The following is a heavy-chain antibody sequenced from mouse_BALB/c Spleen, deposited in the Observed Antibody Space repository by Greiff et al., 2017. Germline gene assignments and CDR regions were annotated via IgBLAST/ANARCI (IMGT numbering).Heavy chain of an antibody. J-gene: IGHJ4*01. CDR3: ARSTVYAMDY. CDR2: ISYSGST. D-gene: IGHD3-2*01. CDR1: GYSITSDYA. Sequence: VQLKQSGPGLVKPSQSLSLTCTVTGYSITSDYAWNWIRQFPGNKLEWMGYISYSGSTSYNPSLKSRISITRDTSKNQFFLQLNSVTTEDTATYYCARSTVYAMDYWGQGTSVTVSS. V-gene: IGHV3-2*02.